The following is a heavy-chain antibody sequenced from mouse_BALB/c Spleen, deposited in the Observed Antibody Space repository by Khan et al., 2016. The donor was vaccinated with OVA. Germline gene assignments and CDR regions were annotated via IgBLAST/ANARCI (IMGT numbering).Heavy chain of an antibody. D-gene: IGHD1-1*02. Sequence: EVELVESGGGLVKPGGSLKLSCAASGFTFSDYYMYWVRQTPEKRLEWVATISDGGTYTYYPDSVKGRFTISRDNAKNNLYLQMSSLKSEGTDMXYCARAVYGGFTYWGQGTLVTVSA. CDR2: ISDGGTYT. CDR3: ARAVYGGFTY. V-gene: IGHV5-4*02. CDR1: GFTFSDYY. J-gene: IGHJ3*01.